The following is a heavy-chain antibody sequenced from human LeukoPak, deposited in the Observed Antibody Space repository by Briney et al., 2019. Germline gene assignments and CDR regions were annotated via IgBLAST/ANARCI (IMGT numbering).Heavy chain of an antibody. J-gene: IGHJ4*02. CDR1: GFTFSSYA. V-gene: IGHV3-23*01. CDR3: ARDLGRGDNWNYNDY. Sequence: GGSLRLSCAASGFTFSSYAMSWVRQAPGKGLEWVSAISGSGGSTYYADSVKGRFTISRDNSKNTLYLQMSSLGAEDTAVYYCARDLGRGDNWNYNDYWGQGTLVTVSS. D-gene: IGHD1-7*01. CDR2: ISGSGGST.